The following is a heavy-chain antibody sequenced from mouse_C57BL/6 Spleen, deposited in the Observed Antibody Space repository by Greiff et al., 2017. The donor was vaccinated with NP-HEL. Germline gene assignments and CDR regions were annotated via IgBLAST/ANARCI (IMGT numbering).Heavy chain of an antibody. Sequence: EVMLVESGGGLVKPGGSLKLSCAASGFTFSDYGMHWVRQAPEKGLEWVAYISSGSSTIYSADTVKGRFTISRDNAKNTLFLQMTSLRSEDTAMYYCARPTAQATFAYWGQGTLVTVSA. CDR2: ISSGSSTI. CDR3: ARPTAQATFAY. J-gene: IGHJ3*01. CDR1: GFTFSDYG. D-gene: IGHD3-2*02. V-gene: IGHV5-17*01.